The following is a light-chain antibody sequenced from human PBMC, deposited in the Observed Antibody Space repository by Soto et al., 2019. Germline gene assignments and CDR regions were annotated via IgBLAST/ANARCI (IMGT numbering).Light chain of an antibody. V-gene: IGKV3-20*01. CDR2: VAS. J-gene: IGKJ3*01. CDR1: QSVSSSY. CDR3: QPYDSSPFT. Sequence: EIVLTQSPGTLSLSPGERATLSCRASQSVSSSYLAWYQQKPGQAPRLLIYVASSRTTGIPDRSSGSGSGTDFNLTITTLLPEACAVYYCQPYDSSPFTFGPGTKVDIK.